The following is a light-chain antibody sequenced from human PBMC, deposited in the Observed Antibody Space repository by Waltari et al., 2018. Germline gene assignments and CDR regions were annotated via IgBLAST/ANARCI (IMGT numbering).Light chain of an antibody. CDR1: QSVLYSSNNKNY. Sequence: DIVMTQSPDSLAVSLGERATINCKSSQSVLYSSNNKNYLAWYQHKSGLPPNLLIYGASTRESGVPDRISGSGSGTDFSLTLNNLQPEDVAVYYCHQYYANPQTFGQGTRVEIK. J-gene: IGKJ1*01. CDR3: HQYYANPQT. V-gene: IGKV4-1*01. CDR2: GAS.